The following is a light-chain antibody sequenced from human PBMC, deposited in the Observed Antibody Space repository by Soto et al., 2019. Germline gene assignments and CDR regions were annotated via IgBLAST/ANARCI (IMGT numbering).Light chain of an antibody. CDR3: QQYKNWLALT. Sequence: EIVMTQSPATLSVSPGESATLSCRASLRMSSNLAWYQQKPGQAPRLLIYGASTRATGIPARFSGSGSGTEFTLPISSLQSEDSAVYYCQQYKNWLALTFGGGTKVEIK. CDR2: GAS. J-gene: IGKJ4*01. CDR1: LRMSSN. V-gene: IGKV3-15*01.